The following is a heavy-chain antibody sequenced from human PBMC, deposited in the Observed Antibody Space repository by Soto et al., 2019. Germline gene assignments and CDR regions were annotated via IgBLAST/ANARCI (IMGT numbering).Heavy chain of an antibody. V-gene: IGHV1-2*04. D-gene: IGHD6-19*01. CDR2: INPNSGGT. CDR1: GYTFTGYY. J-gene: IGHJ6*02. Sequence: ASLKVSCKASGYTFTGYYMHWVRQAPGQGLEWMGWINPNSGGTNYAQKFQGWVTMTRDTSISTAYMELSRLRSDDTAVYYCARGWGVAGHYYYYYGMDVWGQGTTVTVSS. CDR3: ARGWGVAGHYYYYYGMDV.